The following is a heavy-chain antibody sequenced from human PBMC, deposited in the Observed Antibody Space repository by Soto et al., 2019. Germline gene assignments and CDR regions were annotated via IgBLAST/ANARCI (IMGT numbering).Heavy chain of an antibody. CDR1: GFTCSSYG. D-gene: IGHD7-27*01. Sequence: GSLRLSCAASGFTCSSYGMHWVRQAPGKGLEWVAVISYDGSNKYYADSVKGRFTISRDNSKNTLYLQMNSLRAEDTAVYYCAKDLTGMDVWGQGTTVTVSS. CDR2: ISYDGSNK. V-gene: IGHV3-30*18. J-gene: IGHJ6*02. CDR3: AKDLTGMDV.